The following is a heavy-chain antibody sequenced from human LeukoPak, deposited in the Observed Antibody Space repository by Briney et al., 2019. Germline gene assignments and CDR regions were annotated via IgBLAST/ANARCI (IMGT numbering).Heavy chain of an antibody. D-gene: IGHD3-9*01. CDR1: GGTFSSYA. Sequence: AASVKVSCKASGGTFSSYAISWVRQAPGQGLEWMGGIIPIFGTANYAQKFQGRVTITADESTSTAYMELSSLRSEDTAVYYCARDVYYDILTGYYQGSFDYWGQGTLVTVSS. J-gene: IGHJ4*02. CDR3: ARDVYYDILTGYYQGSFDY. CDR2: IIPIFGTA. V-gene: IGHV1-69*13.